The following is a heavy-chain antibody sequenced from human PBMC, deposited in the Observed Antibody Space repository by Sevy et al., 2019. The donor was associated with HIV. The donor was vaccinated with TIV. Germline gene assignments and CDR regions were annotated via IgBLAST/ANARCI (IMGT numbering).Heavy chain of an antibody. CDR2: ISSSGSTI. D-gene: IGHD3-22*01. CDR3: ARGGFTYYYDSSGYFAPY. Sequence: GGSLRLSCAASGFTFSDYYMSWIRQAPGKGLEWVSYISSSGSTIYYADSVKGRFTISRDNAKNSLYLQMNSLRAEDTAVYYCARGGFTYYYDSSGYFAPYWVQGTLVTVSS. J-gene: IGHJ4*02. V-gene: IGHV3-11*01. CDR1: GFTFSDYY.